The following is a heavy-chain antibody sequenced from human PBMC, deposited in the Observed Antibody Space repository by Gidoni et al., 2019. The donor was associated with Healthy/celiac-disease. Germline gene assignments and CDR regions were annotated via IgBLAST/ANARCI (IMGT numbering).Heavy chain of an antibody. D-gene: IGHD6-13*01. CDR1: GGTFSSYA. Sequence: QVQLVQSGAEVQKPGPSVKVSCKASGGTFSSYAISWVRQAPGQGLEWMGRIIPNLGIANYAQKFQGRVTITADKSTSTAYMELSSLRSEDTAVYYCAREGDSTNNGFDPWGQGTLVTVSS. J-gene: IGHJ5*02. CDR2: IIPNLGIA. CDR3: AREGDSTNNGFDP. V-gene: IGHV1-69*04.